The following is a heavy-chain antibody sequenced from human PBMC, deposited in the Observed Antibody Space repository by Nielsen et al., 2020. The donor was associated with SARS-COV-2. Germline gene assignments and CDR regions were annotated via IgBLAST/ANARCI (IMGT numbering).Heavy chain of an antibody. V-gene: IGHV3-23*01. D-gene: IGHD6-19*01. Sequence: GESLKISCAASGFTFSSYAMSWVRQAPGKGLEWVSAISGSGGSTYYADSVKGRFTISRDNSKNTLYLQMNSLRAEDTAVYYCAREESIAVAGPPDAFDIWGQGTMVTVSS. CDR1: GFTFSSYA. CDR2: ISGSGGST. CDR3: AREESIAVAGPPDAFDI. J-gene: IGHJ3*02.